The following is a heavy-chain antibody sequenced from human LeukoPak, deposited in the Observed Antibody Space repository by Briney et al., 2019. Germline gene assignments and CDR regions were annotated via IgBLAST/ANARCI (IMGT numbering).Heavy chain of an antibody. Sequence: GGSLRLSCAASGFTFSSFWMSWVRQAPGKGLEWVANIKQDGSDKYYVDSVKGRFTISRDNAQNSLYLQMNSLRAEDTAMYYCAKGLVAAGKVSDSWSQGTLVTVSS. J-gene: IGHJ4*02. CDR1: GFTFSSFW. V-gene: IGHV3-7*05. D-gene: IGHD2-2*01. CDR2: IKQDGSDK. CDR3: AKGLVAAGKVSDS.